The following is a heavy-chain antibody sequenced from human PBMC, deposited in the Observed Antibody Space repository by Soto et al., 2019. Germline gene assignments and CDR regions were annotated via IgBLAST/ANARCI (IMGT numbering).Heavy chain of an antibody. V-gene: IGHV3-33*01. CDR2: IWYDGSNK. D-gene: IGHD1-7*01. J-gene: IGHJ6*03. CDR1: GFTFSSYG. CDR3: ARDGLELPSYYYYYYMDV. Sequence: GGSLRLSCAASGFTFSSYGMHWVRQAPGKGLEWVAVIWYDGSNKYYADSVKGRFTISRDNSKNTLYLQMNSLRAEDTAVYYCARDGLELPSYYYYYYMDVWGKGTTVTVSS.